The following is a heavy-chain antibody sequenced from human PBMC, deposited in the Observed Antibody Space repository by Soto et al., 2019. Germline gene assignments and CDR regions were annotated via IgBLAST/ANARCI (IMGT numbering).Heavy chain of an antibody. Sequence: GGSLRLSCAASGFTFSSYGMHWVRQAPGKGLEWVAVIWYDGSNKYYADSVKGRFTISRDNSKNTLYLQMNSLRAEDTAVYYCARDFSRQIVVLAATDAFDLCGQGTMFTVSS. J-gene: IGHJ3*01. CDR3: ARDFSRQIVVLAATDAFDL. V-gene: IGHV3-33*01. D-gene: IGHD2-15*01. CDR2: IWYDGSNK. CDR1: GFTFSSYG.